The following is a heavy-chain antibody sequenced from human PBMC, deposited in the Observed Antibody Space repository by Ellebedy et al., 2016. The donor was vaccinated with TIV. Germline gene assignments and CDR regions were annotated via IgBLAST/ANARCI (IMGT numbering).Heavy chain of an antibody. J-gene: IGHJ4*02. V-gene: IGHV4-59*01. D-gene: IGHD2-15*01. Sequence: MPSETLSLTFTVSGGSISSYYWSWIRQPPGKGLGWIGYIYYSGSTNYNPSLKSRVTISVDTSKNQFSLKLSSVTAADTAVYYWARALGYGSGGSCYEVRLDYWGQGTLVTVSS. CDR3: ARALGYGSGGSCYEVRLDY. CDR1: GGSISSYY. CDR2: IYYSGST.